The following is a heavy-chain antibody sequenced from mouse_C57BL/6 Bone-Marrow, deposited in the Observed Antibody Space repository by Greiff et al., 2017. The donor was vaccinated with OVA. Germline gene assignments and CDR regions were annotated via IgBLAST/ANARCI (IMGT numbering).Heavy chain of an antibody. CDR2: ISNGGGST. Sequence: EVQVVESGGGLVQPGGSLKLSCAASGFTFSDYYMYWVRQTPEKRLEWVAYISNGGGSTYYPDTVKGRFTISRDNAKNTLYLQMSRLKSEDTAMYYCARRGMVTTAMDYWGQGTSVTVSS. D-gene: IGHD2-2*01. J-gene: IGHJ4*01. CDR1: GFTFSDYY. CDR3: ARRGMVTTAMDY. V-gene: IGHV5-12*01.